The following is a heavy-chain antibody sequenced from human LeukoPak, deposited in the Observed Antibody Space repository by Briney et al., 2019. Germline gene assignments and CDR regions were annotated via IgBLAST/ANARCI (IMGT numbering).Heavy chain of an antibody. J-gene: IGHJ6*03. D-gene: IGHD3-22*01. CDR2: INHSGST. CDR1: GGSFSGYY. CDR3: ARGDDSNAMGYYMDV. V-gene: IGHV4-34*01. Sequence: PSETLSLTCAVYGGSFSGYYWSWIRQPPGKGLEWIGEINHSGSTNYNPSLKSRVTISVDTSKNQFSLKLSSVTAADTAVYYCARGDDSNAMGYYMDVWGKGTTVTISS.